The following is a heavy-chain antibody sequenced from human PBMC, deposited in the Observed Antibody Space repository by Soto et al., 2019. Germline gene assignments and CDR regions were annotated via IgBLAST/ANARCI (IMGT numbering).Heavy chain of an antibody. Sequence: GALRLSCAASGYTFSSYAMSWVRQAPGKALGWVSAISGSGGSTYYADSVKGRFTISRDNTKSTLYLQINSLRAEDTAVYYCASKGAGRSSGWYFDYWGQGTLVTVSS. CDR2: ISGSGGST. CDR1: GYTFSSYA. D-gene: IGHD6-19*01. V-gene: IGHV3-23*01. J-gene: IGHJ4*02. CDR3: ASKGAGRSSGWYFDY.